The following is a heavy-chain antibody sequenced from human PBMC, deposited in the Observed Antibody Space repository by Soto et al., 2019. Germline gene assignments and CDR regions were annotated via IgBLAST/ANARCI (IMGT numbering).Heavy chain of an antibody. V-gene: IGHV3-48*03. CDR3: ATRSGGGGAFDI. CDR2: IGSSGRTT. Sequence: EVQLVESGGGLVLPGGSLRLSCAASRFTFGNYGMNWVRQAPGKGLEWVSYIGSSGRTTYYADSLKGRFTISRDNAKNSLYLQMNSLRAEDTAVYYCATRSGGGGAFDIWGQGTMVTVSS. D-gene: IGHD3-10*01. J-gene: IGHJ3*02. CDR1: RFTFGNYG.